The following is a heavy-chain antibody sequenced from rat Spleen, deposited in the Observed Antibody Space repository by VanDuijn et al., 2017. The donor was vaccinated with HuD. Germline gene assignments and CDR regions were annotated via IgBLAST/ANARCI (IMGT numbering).Heavy chain of an antibody. V-gene: IGHV5-19*01. CDR1: GFTLSDYV. CDR3: ARVGTLVSRCAY. J-gene: IGHJ3*01. Sequence: EVQLVESGGGLVQPGRSLKLSCAASGFTLSDYVMHWIRQAPTKGLEWVTSISPSGATTNYRDSVKGRFTISRDNARGTLYLQMDSLRSEDTATYYCARVGTLVSRCAYWGQGTLVTVSS. D-gene: IGHD1-4*01. CDR2: ISPSGATT.